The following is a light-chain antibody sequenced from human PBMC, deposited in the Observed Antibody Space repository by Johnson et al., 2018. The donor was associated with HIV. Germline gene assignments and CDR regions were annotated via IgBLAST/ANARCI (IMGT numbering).Light chain of an antibody. CDR3: GTWDSSLSASYV. J-gene: IGLJ1*01. Sequence: SVLTQPPSVSAGPGQKVTISCSGSRSNIGNNYVSWYQQLPGTAPKLLIYDNNKRPSGIPDRFSGPKSGTSATLGITGLQTGDEADYYCGTWDSSLSASYVVGTGTKVTVL. V-gene: IGLV1-51*01. CDR1: RSNIGNNY. CDR2: DNN.